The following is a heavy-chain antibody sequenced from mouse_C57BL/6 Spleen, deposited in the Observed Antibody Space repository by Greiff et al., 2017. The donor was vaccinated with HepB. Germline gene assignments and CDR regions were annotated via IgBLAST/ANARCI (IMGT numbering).Heavy chain of an antibody. CDR2: INPNNGGT. CDR3: AKSNYYGSSYFDY. J-gene: IGHJ2*01. D-gene: IGHD1-1*01. V-gene: IGHV1-26*01. CDR1: GYTFTDYY. Sequence: VQLQQSGPELVKPGASVKISCKASGYTFTDYYMNWVKQSHGKSLEWIGDINPNNGGTSYNQKFKGKATLTVDKYSSTAYMELRSLTSEDSAVYYCAKSNYYGSSYFDYWGQGTTLTVSS.